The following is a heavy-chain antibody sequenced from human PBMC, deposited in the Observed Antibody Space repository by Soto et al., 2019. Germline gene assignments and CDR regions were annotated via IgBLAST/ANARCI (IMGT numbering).Heavy chain of an antibody. V-gene: IGHV3-23*01. Sequence: EVQLLESGGGLVQPGGSLRLSCAASGFTFSSYAMSWVRQAPGKGREWVSSIDGSGGRTFYADSVKGRFTISRDNSKGTKYLQMNSLRAEDTAVYYCAKYTRALDSWGQGTLVTVSS. CDR1: GFTFSSYA. J-gene: IGHJ4*02. CDR3: AKYTRALDS. CDR2: IDGSGGRT. D-gene: IGHD2-2*01.